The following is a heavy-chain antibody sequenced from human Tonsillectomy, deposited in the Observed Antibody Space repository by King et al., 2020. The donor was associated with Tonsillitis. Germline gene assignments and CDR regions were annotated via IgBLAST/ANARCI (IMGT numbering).Heavy chain of an antibody. J-gene: IGHJ6*02. V-gene: IGHV3-30*04. CDR1: GFTFSSYA. CDR3: ARHRDSSSWPGGYYYYGMDV. CDR2: ISYDGSNK. Sequence: VQLVESGGGVVQPGRSLRLSCAASGFTFSSYAMHWVRQAPGKGLEWGAVISYDGSNKYYADSVKGRFTISRDNSKNKLYLQMNSLRSEDTAVYYCARHRDSSSWPGGYYYYGMDVWGQGPTVTVSS. D-gene: IGHD6-13*01.